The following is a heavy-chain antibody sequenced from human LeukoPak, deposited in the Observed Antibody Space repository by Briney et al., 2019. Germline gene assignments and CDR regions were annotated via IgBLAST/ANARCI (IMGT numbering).Heavy chain of an antibody. D-gene: IGHD1-26*01. V-gene: IGHV4-61*05. J-gene: IGHJ4*02. Sequence: PSETLSLTCTVPGGSISSSRGYGGWIRQPPGKGLEWSGYIYYSGSTNYNPSLKSRVTISVDTSKNQCALKLSSVTAALAELYLWASACRWELARGAPNYYFDYWGQGTLVTVSS. CDR2: IYYSGST. CDR3: ASACRWELARGAPNYYFDY. CDR1: GGSISSSRGY.